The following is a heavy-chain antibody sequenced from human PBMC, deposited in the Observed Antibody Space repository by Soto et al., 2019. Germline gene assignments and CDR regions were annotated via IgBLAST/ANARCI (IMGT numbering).Heavy chain of an antibody. J-gene: IGHJ4*02. D-gene: IGHD1-26*01. CDR3: ASAGGVNEYMWESHF. CDR1: GFTFETTA. Sequence: GGSLRLSCEASGFTFETTALSWVRQAPGKGLEWVATISGTGLSKYYADSMKSRFIISRDNSRNTLYLQMNSLRAEDTAIYYCASAGGVNEYMWESHFWGQVTPVTVCS. CDR2: ISGTGLSK. V-gene: IGHV3-23*01.